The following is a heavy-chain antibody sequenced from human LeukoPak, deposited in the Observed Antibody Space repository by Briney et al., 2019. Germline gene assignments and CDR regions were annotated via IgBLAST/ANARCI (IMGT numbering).Heavy chain of an antibody. CDR2: ISAYNGNT. D-gene: IGHD6-6*01. Sequence: ASVKVSCKASGYTFTSYGISWVRQAPGQGLEWMGWISAYNGNTNYAQKLQGRVTMTTDTSTSTAYMELRSLRSDDTAVYYCARIGDRISIAARRLPDYWGQGTLVTVSS. J-gene: IGHJ4*02. V-gene: IGHV1-18*01. CDR3: ARIGDRISIAARRLPDY. CDR1: GYTFTSYG.